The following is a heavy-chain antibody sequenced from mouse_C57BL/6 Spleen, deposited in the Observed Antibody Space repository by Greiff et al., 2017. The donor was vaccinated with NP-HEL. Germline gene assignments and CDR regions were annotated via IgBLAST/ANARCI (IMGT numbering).Heavy chain of an antibody. CDR1: GFTFSNYW. J-gene: IGHJ2*01. CDR2: IRLKSDNYAT. Sequence: EVKVEESGGGLVQPGGSMKLSCVASGFTFSNYWMNWVRQSPEKGLEWVAQIRLKSDNYATHYAESVKGRFTISRDDSKSSVYLQMNNLRAEDTGIYYCTGFVIKGYFDYWGQGTTLTVSS. V-gene: IGHV6-3*01. CDR3: TGFVIKGYFDY.